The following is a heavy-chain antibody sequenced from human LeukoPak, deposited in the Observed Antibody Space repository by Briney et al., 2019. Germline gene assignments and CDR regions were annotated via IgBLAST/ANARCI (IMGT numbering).Heavy chain of an antibody. V-gene: IGHV1-18*01. CDR3: ARDDEAPDESYLGVFDY. J-gene: IGHJ4*02. Sequence: GASVKVSCKTSGCTCTSYGISWVRQAPGQGLKWMGWISAYNGNTNYAQKLQRRATMTTATSTSTAYMELRSLRSDDTAVYYCARDDEAPDESYLGVFDYWGQGTLVTVSS. CDR1: GCTCTSYG. CDR2: ISAYNGNT. D-gene: IGHD1-26*01.